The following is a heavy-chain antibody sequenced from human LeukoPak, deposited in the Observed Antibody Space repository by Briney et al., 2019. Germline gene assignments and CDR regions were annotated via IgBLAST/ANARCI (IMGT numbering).Heavy chain of an antibody. Sequence: GASLRLSCAASGFTFGSYAMSWVRQAPGKGLEWVSTISGSGGSTYYADSVKGRFTISRDNSKNTLYLQMNSLRAEDTAVYYCAKGPHSTYSTSWFDYWGQGTLVTVSS. D-gene: IGHD6-13*01. V-gene: IGHV3-23*01. CDR2: ISGSGGST. CDR3: AKGPHSTYSTSWFDY. CDR1: GFTFGSYA. J-gene: IGHJ4*02.